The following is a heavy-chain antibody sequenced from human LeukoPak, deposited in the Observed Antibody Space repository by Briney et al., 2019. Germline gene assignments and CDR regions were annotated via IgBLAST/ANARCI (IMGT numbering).Heavy chain of an antibody. D-gene: IGHD4-17*01. CDR3: ARDFSVTTLTDS. V-gene: IGHV3-7*04. CDR1: GFTLSSYW. CDR2: IKQDESEM. Sequence: PGGSLRLSCAASGFTLSSYWMSWVRQAPGKGLEWVASIKQDESEMHYVDSVKGRFTISRDNAKNSLYLQMSSLRAEDTGVYFWARDFSVTTLTDSWGQGTLVTVSS. J-gene: IGHJ4*02.